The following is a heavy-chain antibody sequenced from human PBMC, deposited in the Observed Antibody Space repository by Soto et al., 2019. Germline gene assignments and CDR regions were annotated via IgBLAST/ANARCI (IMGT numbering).Heavy chain of an antibody. CDR1: GYSFAGYW. CDR2: IDPSDSQT. Sequence: PGESLKISCKGSGYSFAGYWITWVRQKPGKGLEWMRRIDPSDSQTYYSPSFRGHVTISATKSITTVFLQWSSLRASDTAMYYCARQIYDSDTGPNFQYYFDSWGQGTPVTAPQ. CDR3: ARQIYDSDTGPNFQYYFDS. D-gene: IGHD3-22*01. J-gene: IGHJ4*02. V-gene: IGHV5-10-1*01.